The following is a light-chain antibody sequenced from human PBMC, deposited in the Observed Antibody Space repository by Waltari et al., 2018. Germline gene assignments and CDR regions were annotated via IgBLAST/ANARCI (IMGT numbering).Light chain of an antibody. CDR1: QSVSSSY. Sequence: EIVLTQSPGTLSLSPGERATLSCRASQSVSSSYLAWYQQKPGQAPRLLIYGASSRATGIPARFSGSGSGTDFTLTISRLEPEDFAVYYCQQYGSSPRMFGQGTKVEIK. CDR2: GAS. CDR3: QQYGSSPRM. J-gene: IGKJ1*01. V-gene: IGKV3-20*01.